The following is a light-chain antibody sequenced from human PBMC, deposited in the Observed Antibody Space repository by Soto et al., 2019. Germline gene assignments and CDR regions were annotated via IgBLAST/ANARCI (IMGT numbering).Light chain of an antibody. Sequence: AIQLTQSPSSLSASVGDRVIITCRASQGISSALACYQQKPGKAPKLLMYDASRLQSGVPSRFSGSGSGTDCTLPVSSLQPEDFATYYCQQFSRYAIPFGQGTRREIK. CDR3: QQFSRYAIP. CDR2: DAS. V-gene: IGKV1-13*02. J-gene: IGKJ5*01. CDR1: QGISSA.